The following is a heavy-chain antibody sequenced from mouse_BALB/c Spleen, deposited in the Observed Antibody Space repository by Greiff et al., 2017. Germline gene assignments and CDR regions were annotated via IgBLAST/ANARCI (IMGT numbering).Heavy chain of an antibody. V-gene: IGHV5-17*02. J-gene: IGHJ3*01. D-gene: IGHD2-2*01. Sequence: EVKLVESGGGLVQPGGSRKLSCAASGFTFSSFGMHWVRQAPEKGLEWVAYISSGSSTIYYADTVKGRFTISRDNPKNTLFLQMTSLRSEDTAMYYCARSLYGYDGAWFAYWGQGTLVTVSA. CDR2: ISSGSSTI. CDR3: ARSLYGYDGAWFAY. CDR1: GFTFSSFG.